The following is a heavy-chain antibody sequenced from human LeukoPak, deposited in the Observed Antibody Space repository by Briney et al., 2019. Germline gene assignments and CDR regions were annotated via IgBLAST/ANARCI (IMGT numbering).Heavy chain of an antibody. CDR2: INHSGST. CDR1: GASLSDYY. J-gene: IGHJ3*02. CDR3: ARGFYIAKNAGVFDM. D-gene: IGHD1-1*01. V-gene: IGHV4-34*01. Sequence: SETLSLTCAVYGASLSDYYWSWIRQPPEKGLEWIGEINHSGSTNYNPSLKSRVTIPVDTSKNQFSLKLSSVTAADTAVYYCARGFYIAKNAGVFDMWGQGTMVTVSS.